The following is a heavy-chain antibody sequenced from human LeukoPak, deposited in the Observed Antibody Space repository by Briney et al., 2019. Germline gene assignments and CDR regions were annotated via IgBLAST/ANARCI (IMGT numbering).Heavy chain of an antibody. V-gene: IGHV1-69*05. D-gene: IGHD5-12*01. CDR1: GGTLCSYA. J-gene: IGHJ4*02. Sequence: ASVKVSCKASGGTLCSYAISWVRQAPGQGLEWMGGIIPIFGTANYAQKFQGRVTITTDESTSTAYMELSSLRSEDTAVYYCARGKYSGYGYFDYWGQGTLVTVSS. CDR3: ARGKYSGYGYFDY. CDR2: IIPIFGTA.